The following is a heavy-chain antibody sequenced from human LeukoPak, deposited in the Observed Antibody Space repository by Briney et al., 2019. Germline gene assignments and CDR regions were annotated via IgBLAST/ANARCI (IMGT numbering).Heavy chain of an antibody. D-gene: IGHD5-12*01. CDR1: GGSFSGYY. CDR2: INHSGST. Sequence: ASETLSLTYAVYGGSFSGYYWSWIRQPPGKGLEWIGEINHSGSTNYNLSLKSRVTISVDTSKNQFSLKLSSVTAADTAVYYCASGYDYISYFDYWGQGTLVTVSS. J-gene: IGHJ4*02. CDR3: ASGYDYISYFDY. V-gene: IGHV4-34*01.